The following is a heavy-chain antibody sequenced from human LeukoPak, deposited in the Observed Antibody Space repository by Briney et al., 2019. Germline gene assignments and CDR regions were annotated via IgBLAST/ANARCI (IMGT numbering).Heavy chain of an antibody. CDR2: IKQDGSEK. V-gene: IGHV3-7*01. J-gene: IGHJ4*02. Sequence: GSLRLSCAASGFTFSSYWMSWVRQAPGKGLEWVANIKQDGSEKYYVDSVKGRFTISRDNAKNSLYLQMNSLRAEDTAVYYCASTYYDILTGPYYFDYWGQGTLVTVSS. CDR1: GFTFSSYW. CDR3: ASTYYDILTGPYYFDY. D-gene: IGHD3-9*01.